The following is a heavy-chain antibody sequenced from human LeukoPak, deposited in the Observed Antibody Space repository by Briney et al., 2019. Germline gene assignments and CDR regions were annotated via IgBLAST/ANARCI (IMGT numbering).Heavy chain of an antibody. D-gene: IGHD3-22*01. V-gene: IGHV1-69*13. J-gene: IGHJ6*02. CDR3: ARPYDSSGYYPRDYYYYGMDV. CDR2: IIPIFGTA. Sequence: SVKVSCKASGGTFSSYAISWVRQAPGQGLEWMGGIIPIFGTANYAQKFQGRVTITADESTSTAYMELSSLRSEDTAVYYCARPYDSSGYYPRDYYYYGMDVWGQGTTVTVSS. CDR1: GGTFSSYA.